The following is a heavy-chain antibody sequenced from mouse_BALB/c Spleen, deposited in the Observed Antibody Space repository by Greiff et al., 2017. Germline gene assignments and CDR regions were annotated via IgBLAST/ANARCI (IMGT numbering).Heavy chain of an antibody. D-gene: IGHD3-1*01. J-gene: IGHJ4*01. Sequence: EVKLMESGPELVKPGASVKMSCKASGYTFTSYVMHWVKQKPGQGLEWIGYINPYNDGTKYNEKFKGKATLTSDKSSSTAYMELSSLTSEDSAVYYCARGARAIAMDYWGQGTSVTVSS. CDR3: ARGARAIAMDY. CDR1: GYTFTSYV. V-gene: IGHV1-14*01. CDR2: INPYNDGT.